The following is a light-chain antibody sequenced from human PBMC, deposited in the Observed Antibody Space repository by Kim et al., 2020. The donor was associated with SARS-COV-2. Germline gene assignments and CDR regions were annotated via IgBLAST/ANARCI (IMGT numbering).Light chain of an antibody. V-gene: IGLV3-19*01. Sequence: ALGQTVRITCQGDSLRSHYPIGYQQKAGQAPVLVIHGENSRPSGIPDRFSASKSGNTASMTITGVQAEDEAVYYCNSRDGTGNHQVFAGGTQLTVL. CDR3: NSRDGTGNHQV. CDR1: SLRSHY. CDR2: GEN. J-gene: IGLJ3*02.